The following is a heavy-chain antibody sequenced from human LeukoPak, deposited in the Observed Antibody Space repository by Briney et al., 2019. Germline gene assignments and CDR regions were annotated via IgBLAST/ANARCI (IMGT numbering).Heavy chain of an antibody. V-gene: IGHV1-18*01. J-gene: IGHJ4*02. CDR2: ISIYSGNT. CDR1: GYTFTTHG. CDR3: ARDPGGTWGFDY. D-gene: IGHD7-27*01. Sequence: ASVKVSCKASGYTFTTHGLSWARQAPGQGLEWMGWISIYSGNTNYAQKFQDRISMTTDTSTSTAYMELRSLKSDDTAVYYCARDPGGTWGFDYWGQGALVTVSS.